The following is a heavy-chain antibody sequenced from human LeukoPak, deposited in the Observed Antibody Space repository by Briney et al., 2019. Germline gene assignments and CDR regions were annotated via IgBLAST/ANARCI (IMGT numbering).Heavy chain of an antibody. D-gene: IGHD3-10*01. Sequence: PGGSLRLSCAASEFTFSSYWMRWVRQAPGKGLVWVARINSAGSSTSYADSVKGRFTISRDNAKNTVYLQMNSLRAEDTAVYYCSRDLYGSGSYSPVWGQGTLVTVSS. J-gene: IGHJ4*02. CDR3: SRDLYGSGSYSPV. CDR2: INSAGSST. V-gene: IGHV3-74*01. CDR1: EFTFSSYW.